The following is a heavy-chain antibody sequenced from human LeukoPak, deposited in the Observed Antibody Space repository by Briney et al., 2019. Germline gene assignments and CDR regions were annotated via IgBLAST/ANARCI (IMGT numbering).Heavy chain of an antibody. CDR3: ARHYYYDSSGYYFHYFDY. J-gene: IGHJ4*02. D-gene: IGHD3-22*01. CDR2: NHYSGST. CDR1: GGSTSSFF. V-gene: IGHV4-59*08. Sequence: SETLSLTCTVSGGSTSSFFWSWIRQPPGKGLEWIGLNHYSGSTNYNPSLKSRVTISVDTSKNQFSLKLSSVTAADTAVYYCARHYYYDSSGYYFHYFDYWGQGTLVTVSS.